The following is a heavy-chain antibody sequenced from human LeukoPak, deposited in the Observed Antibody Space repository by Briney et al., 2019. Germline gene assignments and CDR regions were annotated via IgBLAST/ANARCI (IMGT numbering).Heavy chain of an antibody. J-gene: IGHJ4*02. D-gene: IGHD6-13*01. CDR2: IYYSGST. V-gene: IGHV4-59*01. CDR1: GGSISSYY. CDR3: ARGLASAGMGL. Sequence: SETLSLTCTVSGGSISSYYWSWIRQPPGKGLELIGYIYYSGSTNYNPSLKSRVTISVDTSKNQFSLKLSSVTAADTAVYYCARGLASAGMGLWGQGTLVTVSS.